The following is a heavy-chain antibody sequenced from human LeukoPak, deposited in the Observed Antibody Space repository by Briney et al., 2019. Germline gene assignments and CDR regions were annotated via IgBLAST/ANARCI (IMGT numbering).Heavy chain of an antibody. Sequence: ASVKVSCKASGYTFTSYGISWVRQAPGQGLEWMGWISAYNGNTNYAQQLQGRVTMTTDTSTSTAYMELRSLRSEDTAVYYCARVRAVGYSYGPLDYWGQGTLVTVSS. J-gene: IGHJ4*02. V-gene: IGHV1-18*01. CDR1: GYTFTSYG. CDR2: ISAYNGNT. CDR3: ARVRAVGYSYGPLDY. D-gene: IGHD5-18*01.